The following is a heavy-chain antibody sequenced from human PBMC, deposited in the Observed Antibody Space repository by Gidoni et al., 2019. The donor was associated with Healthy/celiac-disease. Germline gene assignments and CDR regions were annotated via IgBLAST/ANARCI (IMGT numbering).Heavy chain of an antibody. Sequence: EVQLVESGGGLVQPGRSLRLSCAASGFTFDDYAMHWVRQAPGKGLEWVSGISWNSGSIGYADSVKGRFTISRDNAKNSLYLQMNSLRAEDTALYYCAKDVRARFYGMDVWGQGTTVTVSS. D-gene: IGHD3-10*01. J-gene: IGHJ6*02. CDR2: ISWNSGSI. CDR3: AKDVRARFYGMDV. CDR1: GFTFDDYA. V-gene: IGHV3-9*01.